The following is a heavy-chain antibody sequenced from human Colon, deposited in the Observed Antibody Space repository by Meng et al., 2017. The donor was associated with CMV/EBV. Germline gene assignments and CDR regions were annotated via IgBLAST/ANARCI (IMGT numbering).Heavy chain of an antibody. CDR2: IYSGGST. J-gene: IGHJ5*02. Sequence: GESLKISCAASGFTVSSNYMSWVRQAPGKGLEWVSVIYSGGSTYYADSVKGRFTISRDNSKNTLYLQMNSLRAEDTAVYYCARGKLELTGGWFDPWGQGTLGT. V-gene: IGHV3-53*01. CDR1: GFTVSSNY. D-gene: IGHD1-7*01. CDR3: ARGKLELTGGWFDP.